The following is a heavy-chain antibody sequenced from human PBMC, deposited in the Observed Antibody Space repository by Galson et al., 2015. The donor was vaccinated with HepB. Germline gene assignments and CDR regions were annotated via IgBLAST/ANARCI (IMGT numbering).Heavy chain of an antibody. Sequence: SVKVSCKASGGTFSSYAISWVRQAPGQGLEWMGGIIPILGIANYAQKFQGRVTITADKSTSTAYMELSSLRSEGTAVYYCARSLSRGSPFDYWGQGTLVTVSS. J-gene: IGHJ4*02. CDR2: IIPILGIA. D-gene: IGHD2/OR15-2a*01. CDR1: GGTFSSYA. V-gene: IGHV1-69*10. CDR3: ARSLSRGSPFDY.